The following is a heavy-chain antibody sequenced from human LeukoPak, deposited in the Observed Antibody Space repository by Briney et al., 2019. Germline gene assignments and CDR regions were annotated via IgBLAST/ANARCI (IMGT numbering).Heavy chain of an antibody. J-gene: IGHJ4*02. V-gene: IGHV3-53*01. CDR2: IYSDGNT. CDR1: GLTVSNYY. D-gene: IGHD3-22*01. Sequence: GGSLRLSCAASGLTVSNYYMSWVRQAPGKGLEWVSVIYSDGNTYSADSVKGRFTISRDNSKNTLYLQMNSLRAEDTAVYYCARGAYYYEDWGQGTLVTVSS. CDR3: ARGAYYYED.